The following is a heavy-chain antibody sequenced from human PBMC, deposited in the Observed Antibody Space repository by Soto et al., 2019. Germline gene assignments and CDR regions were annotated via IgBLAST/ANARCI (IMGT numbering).Heavy chain of an antibody. D-gene: IGHD3-3*01. CDR2: IYYSGST. CDR3: ARAVSTGWSGYPIYYYYYYMDV. CDR1: GGSISSYY. Sequence: SETLSLTCTVSGGSISSYYWSWIRQPPGKGLEWIGYIYYSGSTNYNPSLKSRVTISVDTSKNQFSLKLSSVTAADTAVYYCARAVSTGWSGYPIYYYYYYMDVWGKGTTVTVSS. V-gene: IGHV4-59*01. J-gene: IGHJ6*03.